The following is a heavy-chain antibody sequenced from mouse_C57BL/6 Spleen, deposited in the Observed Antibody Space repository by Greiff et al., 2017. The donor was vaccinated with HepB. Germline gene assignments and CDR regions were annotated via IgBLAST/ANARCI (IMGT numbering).Heavy chain of an antibody. D-gene: IGHD3-2*02. CDR3: ARTAQAFDY. J-gene: IGHJ2*01. CDR1: GYTFTDYY. Sequence: VQLQQSGAELVRPGASVKLSCKASGYTFTDYYINWVKQRPGQGLEWIARIYPGSGNTYYNEKFKGKATLTAEKSSSPAYMQLSSLTSEDSAVYFCARTAQAFDYWGQGSTLTVSS. CDR2: IYPGSGNT. V-gene: IGHV1-76*01.